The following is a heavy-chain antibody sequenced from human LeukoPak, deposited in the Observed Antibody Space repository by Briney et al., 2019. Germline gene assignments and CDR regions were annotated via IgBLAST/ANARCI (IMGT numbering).Heavy chain of an antibody. Sequence: GGSLRLSCAASGFTFSSYSMNWVRQAPGKGLEWVSSISSSSSYIYYADSVKGRFTISRDNAKNSLYLQMSSLRAEDTAVYYCARVGGRVAAHWFDPWGQGTLVTVSS. J-gene: IGHJ5*02. CDR1: GFTFSSYS. V-gene: IGHV3-21*01. CDR3: ARVGGRVAAHWFDP. D-gene: IGHD1-26*01. CDR2: ISSSSSYI.